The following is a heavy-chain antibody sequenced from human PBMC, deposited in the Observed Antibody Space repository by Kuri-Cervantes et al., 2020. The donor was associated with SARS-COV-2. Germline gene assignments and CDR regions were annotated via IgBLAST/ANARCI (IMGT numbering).Heavy chain of an antibody. CDR1: GVPLNTYS. Sequence: SETLSLTCAVFGVPLNTYSWSWVRQSPGKGLQWIGEINHSGGTKYRPSLRGRVSISIDASKNQVSLKLTSVTAADAAVYYCARGHIGVVPSPILGLGPHYYCYHLDVWGQGTTVTVSS. CDR3: ARGHIGVVPSPILGLGPHYYCYHLDV. J-gene: IGHJ6*02. CDR2: INHSGGT. D-gene: IGHD2-2*01. V-gene: IGHV4-34*01.